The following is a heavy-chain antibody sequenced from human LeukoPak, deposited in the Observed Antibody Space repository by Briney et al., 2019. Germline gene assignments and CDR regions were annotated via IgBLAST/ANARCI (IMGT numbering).Heavy chain of an antibody. J-gene: IGHJ4*02. V-gene: IGHV4-39*01. CDR1: GGSISSSSYY. Sequence: SETLSLTCTVSGGSISSSSYYWGWIRQPPGKGLEWIGSIYYSGSTYYNPSLKSRVTISVDTSKNQFSPNLSSVTAADTAVYYCARLYYDSSGYYQICYFDYWGQGTLVTVSS. D-gene: IGHD3-22*01. CDR2: IYYSGST. CDR3: ARLYYDSSGYYQICYFDY.